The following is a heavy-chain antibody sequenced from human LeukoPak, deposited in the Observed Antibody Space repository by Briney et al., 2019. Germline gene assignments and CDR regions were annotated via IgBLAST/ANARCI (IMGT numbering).Heavy chain of an antibody. CDR1: ADSISNFW. V-gene: IGHV4-4*07. J-gene: IGHJ3*02. D-gene: IGHD3-22*01. Sequence: NPSQTLSLTCTVSADSISNFWWNWIRLPAGKGLEWIGRIHTSGGNNYNPSLRSRVTMSLDTSKNQFSLQLTSVTAADTAVYYCARLPSFYDLSGSAIAFDIWGQGTMVIVSS. CDR2: IHTSGGN. CDR3: ARLPSFYDLSGSAIAFDI.